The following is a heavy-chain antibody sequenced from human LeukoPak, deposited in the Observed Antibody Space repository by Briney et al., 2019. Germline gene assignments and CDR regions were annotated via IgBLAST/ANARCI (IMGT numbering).Heavy chain of an antibody. D-gene: IGHD3-16*01. V-gene: IGHV3-74*01. CDR2: IIGDGSST. CDR1: GFTFSSHW. Sequence: GGSLRLSCAASGFTFSSHWMHWARQAPGKGLVWVSRIIGDGSSTSYADSVKGRFTISRDNAKNTLYLQMNSLRAEDTAVYYCERGHVWGSYSHHDYWGQGTLVTVSS. CDR3: ERGHVWGSYSHHDY. J-gene: IGHJ4*02.